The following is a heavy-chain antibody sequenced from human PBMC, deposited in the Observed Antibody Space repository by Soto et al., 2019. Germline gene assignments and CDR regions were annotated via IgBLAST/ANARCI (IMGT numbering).Heavy chain of an antibody. Sequence: QAQLVQSGAEVKKPGASVKVSCKTSGYTFTAYYIHWVRQAPGQGLEWVGWINPKTGDTKYAQKFQGRVTMTGDTSITTAYMELGRLRSDDTAVYYCARQLAYCGGDCYTEPNDYWGQGSPVTVSS. CDR3: ARQLAYCGGDCYTEPNDY. CDR1: GYTFTAYY. D-gene: IGHD2-21*02. J-gene: IGHJ4*02. CDR2: INPKTGDT. V-gene: IGHV1-2*02.